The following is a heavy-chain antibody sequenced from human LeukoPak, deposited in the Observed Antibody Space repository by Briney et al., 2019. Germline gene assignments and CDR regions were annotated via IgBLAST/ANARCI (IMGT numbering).Heavy chain of an antibody. CDR3: ARDIYYYDSSGYNGMDV. CDR1: GYTFTIYG. J-gene: IGHJ6*02. D-gene: IGHD3-22*01. V-gene: IGHV1-18*01. CDR2: ISAYNGNT. Sequence: VASVTVSCKASGYTFTIYGISWVRQAPGQGLEWMGWISAYNGNTNYAQKLQGRVTMTTDTSTGTAYMELRSLRSDDTAVYYCARDIYYYDSSGYNGMDVWGQGTTVTVSS.